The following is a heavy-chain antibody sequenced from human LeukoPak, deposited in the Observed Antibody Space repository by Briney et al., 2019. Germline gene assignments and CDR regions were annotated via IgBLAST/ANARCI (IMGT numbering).Heavy chain of an antibody. Sequence: PSETLSLTCAVYGGSFSGYYWSWIRQPPGKGLEWIGEINHSGSTNYNPSLKSRVTISEDTSKNQFSLKLSSVTAADTAVYYCARGSRGSGGSCYRNWGQGTLVTVSS. D-gene: IGHD2-15*01. CDR3: ARGSRGSGGSCYRN. CDR1: GGSFSGYY. V-gene: IGHV4-34*01. CDR2: INHSGST. J-gene: IGHJ4*02.